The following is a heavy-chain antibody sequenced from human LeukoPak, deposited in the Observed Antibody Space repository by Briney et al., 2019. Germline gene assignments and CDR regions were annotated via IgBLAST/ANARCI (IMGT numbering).Heavy chain of an antibody. CDR3: TRVGSSWDLLDY. J-gene: IGHJ4*02. CDR2: IHQDGSEI. D-gene: IGHD6-13*01. V-gene: IGHV3-7*01. Sequence: GGSLRLSCAASGFTFSNAWMSWVRQPPGKGLEFVANIHQDGSEIHYVDSVRGRFTISRDNAKSLLYLQMNSLRAEDEAIYYCTRVGSSWDLLDYWGRGTLVTVSS. CDR1: GFTFSNAW.